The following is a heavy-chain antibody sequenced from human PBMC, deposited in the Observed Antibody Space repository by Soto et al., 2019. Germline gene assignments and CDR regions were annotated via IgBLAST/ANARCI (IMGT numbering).Heavy chain of an antibody. J-gene: IGHJ4*02. V-gene: IGHV3-30*18. Sequence: GGSLRLSXAASGFIFSDFGIHWVRQAPGKGLEWLTVVSYDGSDKFYADSVKGRFTISRDNSKNTLYLQMDSLRPEDTAVYYCAKGEEQWWDAFDYWGLGTLVTVS. CDR1: GFIFSDFG. CDR2: VSYDGSDK. D-gene: IGHD2-15*01. CDR3: AKGEEQWWDAFDY.